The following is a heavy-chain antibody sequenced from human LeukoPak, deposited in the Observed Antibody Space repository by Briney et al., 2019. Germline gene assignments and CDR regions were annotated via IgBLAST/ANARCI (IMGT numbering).Heavy chain of an antibody. J-gene: IGHJ4*02. Sequence: SETLSLTCAVYGGSFSGYYWSWIRQPPGKGLEWIGEINHSGSTNYNPSLKSRGTISVDTSKNQFSLKLSSVTAADTAVYYCARGRPQRVVPAAIADYWGQGTLVTVSS. D-gene: IGHD2-2*02. CDR1: GGSFSGYY. CDR3: ARGRPQRVVPAAIADY. V-gene: IGHV4-34*01. CDR2: INHSGST.